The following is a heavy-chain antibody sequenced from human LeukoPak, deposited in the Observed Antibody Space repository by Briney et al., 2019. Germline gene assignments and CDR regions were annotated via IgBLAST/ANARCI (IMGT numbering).Heavy chain of an antibody. CDR3: ARDIGSGSFDY. CDR2: IYYSGST. Sequence: PSETLSLTCTVSGGSISSYYWSRIRQPPGKGLEWIGYIYYSGSTNYNPPLKSRVTISVDTSKNQFSLKLSSVTAADTAVYYCARDIGSGSFDYWGQGTLVTVSS. J-gene: IGHJ4*02. D-gene: IGHD3-10*01. CDR1: GGSISSYY. V-gene: IGHV4-59*01.